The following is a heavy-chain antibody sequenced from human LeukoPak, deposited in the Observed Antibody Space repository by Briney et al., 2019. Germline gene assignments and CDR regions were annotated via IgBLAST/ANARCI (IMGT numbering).Heavy chain of an antibody. CDR3: ASHFAGGSGSHFDY. V-gene: IGHV4-61*02. J-gene: IGHJ4*02. D-gene: IGHD3-10*01. Sequence: SETLSLTCTVSGGSISSGGYYWSWIRQPAGKGLEWIGRIYTSGNTNYNPSLKSRVTISVDTSKNQFSLKLSSVTAADTAVYYCASHFAGGSGSHFDYWGQGTLVTVSS. CDR2: IYTSGNT. CDR1: GGSISSGGYY.